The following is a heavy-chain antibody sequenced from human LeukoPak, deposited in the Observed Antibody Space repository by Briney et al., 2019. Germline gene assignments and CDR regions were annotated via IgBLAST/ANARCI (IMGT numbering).Heavy chain of an antibody. CDR2: INHSGST. D-gene: IGHD2-15*01. Sequence: SQTLSLTCAVYGGSFSGYYWSWIRQPPGKGLEWIGEINHSGSTNYNPSLKSRVTISVDTSKNQFSLKLSSVTAADTAVYYCARPKPYFCSGGSCYSGRGAFDIWGQGTMVTVSS. CDR1: GGSFSGYY. CDR3: ARPKPYFCSGGSCYSGRGAFDI. J-gene: IGHJ3*02. V-gene: IGHV4-34*01.